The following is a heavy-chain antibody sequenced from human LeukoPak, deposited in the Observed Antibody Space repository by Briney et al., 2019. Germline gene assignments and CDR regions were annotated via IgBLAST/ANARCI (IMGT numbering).Heavy chain of an antibody. J-gene: IGHJ4*02. CDR1: GYSISRGYH. V-gene: IGHV4-38-2*01. D-gene: IGHD1-1*01. Sequence: SETLSITCAVSGYSISRGYHWYWILQPPCTVLEWIGSIHHSGSTYYNPSLKSRVTISVDTSKNQFSLKLSSVTAADTAVYYCARIDWNPDYWGQGTLVTVSS. CDR2: IHHSGST. CDR3: ARIDWNPDY.